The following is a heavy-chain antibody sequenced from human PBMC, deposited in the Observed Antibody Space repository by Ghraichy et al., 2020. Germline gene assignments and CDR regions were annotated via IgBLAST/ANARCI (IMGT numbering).Heavy chain of an antibody. CDR2: INPVSGGT. D-gene: IGHD7-27*01. Sequence: ASVKVSCKASGYRFKDYYIHWVRQAPGQGLEWMGWINPVSGGTSYPQIFQGRVSMTRDTSSSTVYMQLSSLKSDDTAVYFCARILTGTSGFDYWGQGTLVTVSS. CDR3: ARILTGTSGFDY. CDR1: GYRFKDYY. V-gene: IGHV1-2*02. J-gene: IGHJ4*02.